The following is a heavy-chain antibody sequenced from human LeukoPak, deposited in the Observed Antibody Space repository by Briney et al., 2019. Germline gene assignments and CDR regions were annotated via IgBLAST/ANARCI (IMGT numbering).Heavy chain of an antibody. CDR3: ARGGVDYYGSGTYYLMYYFDY. CDR1: GFTFSNYE. Sequence: GGSLRLSCAASGFTFSNYEMNWVRQAPGKGLEWVSYISSSGSSIYYADSVKGRFTISRDNAKNSLYLQVNSLRAEDTAVYFCARGGVDYYGSGTYYLMYYFDYWGQGALVTVSS. V-gene: IGHV3-48*03. D-gene: IGHD3-10*01. J-gene: IGHJ4*02. CDR2: ISSSGSSI.